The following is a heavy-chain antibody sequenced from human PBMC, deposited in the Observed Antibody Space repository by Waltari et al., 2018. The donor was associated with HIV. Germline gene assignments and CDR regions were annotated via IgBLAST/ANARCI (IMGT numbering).Heavy chain of an antibody. J-gene: IGHJ4*02. CDR3: ARRGGRSSPLGY. CDR1: GFTFSSYW. Sequence: EVQLVESGGGLVQPGGSLRLSCAASGFTFSSYWLSWVRQAPGKGLEWVANIKQDGSEIYYVDSVKGRFTISRDNAKNSLYLQMNSLRAEDTAVYFCARRGGRSSPLGYWGQGTLVTVSS. D-gene: IGHD6-13*01. CDR2: IKQDGSEI. V-gene: IGHV3-7*01.